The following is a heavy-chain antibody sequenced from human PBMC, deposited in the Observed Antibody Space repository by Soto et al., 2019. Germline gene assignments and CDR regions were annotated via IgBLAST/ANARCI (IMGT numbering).Heavy chain of an antibody. D-gene: IGHD2-15*01. CDR1: GFTFSSYG. V-gene: IGHV3-30*18. Sequence: QVQLVESGGGVVQPGRSLRLSCAASGFTFSSYGMHWVRQAPGKGLEWVTFISYDGSNLYYADSVKGRFTISRDKSKNTLYLQMNSLRAEDTAVYYCAKDRWVGAATCLDFDYWGQGTLVTVSS. CDR3: AKDRWVGAATCLDFDY. J-gene: IGHJ4*02. CDR2: ISYDGSNL.